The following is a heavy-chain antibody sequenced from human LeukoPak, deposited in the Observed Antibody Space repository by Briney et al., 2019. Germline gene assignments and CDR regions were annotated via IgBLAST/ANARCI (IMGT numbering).Heavy chain of an antibody. CDR1: GGTFSSYA. Sequence: GAXVKVSCKASGGTFSSYAISWVRQAPGEGVEWMGGIIPIFGTANYAQKFQGRVTITTDESTSTAYMELSSLRSEDTAVYYCARYYGSGNSWFDPWGQGTLVTVSS. J-gene: IGHJ5*02. D-gene: IGHD3-10*01. CDR3: ARYYGSGNSWFDP. V-gene: IGHV1-69*05. CDR2: IIPIFGTA.